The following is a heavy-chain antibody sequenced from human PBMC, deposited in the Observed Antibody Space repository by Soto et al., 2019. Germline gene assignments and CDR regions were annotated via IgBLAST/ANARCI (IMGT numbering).Heavy chain of an antibody. V-gene: IGHV3-7*01. J-gene: IGHJ5*02. CDR2: IKQDGSEK. D-gene: IGHD3-10*01. CDR1: GFTFSSYW. Sequence: GGSLRLSCAASGFTFSSYWMSWVRQAPGKGLEWVANIKQDGSEKYYVDSVKGRFTISRDNAKNSLYLQMNSLRAEDTAVYYCARLLWFGEYENNWFDPWGQGTLVTVSS. CDR3: ARLLWFGEYENNWFDP.